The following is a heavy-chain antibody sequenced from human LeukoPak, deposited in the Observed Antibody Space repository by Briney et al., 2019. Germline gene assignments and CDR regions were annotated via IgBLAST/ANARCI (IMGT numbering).Heavy chain of an antibody. D-gene: IGHD3-22*01. J-gene: IGHJ5*02. Sequence: ASVKVSCKASGYTFTSYGISWVRQAPGQGLEWMGWISAYNGNTNYAQKLQGRVTITRDTSASTAYMELSSLRSEDTAVYYCARSPRHYYDSSGYNWFDPWGQGTLVTVSS. CDR2: ISAYNGNT. CDR1: GYTFTSYG. CDR3: ARSPRHYYDSSGYNWFDP. V-gene: IGHV1-18*01.